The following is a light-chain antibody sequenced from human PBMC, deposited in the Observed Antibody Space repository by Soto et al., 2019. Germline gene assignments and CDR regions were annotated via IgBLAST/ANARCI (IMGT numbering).Light chain of an antibody. Sequence: AIQLTQSPSSLSASVGDRVTITCRASQGISSALAWYQQKPGKAPKLLIYDASSLESGVPSRFSGSGSGTDFTLTISSLQTEDFATYYCQQFNNYLLTFGQGTRLEIK. CDR2: DAS. CDR3: QQFNNYLLT. J-gene: IGKJ5*01. V-gene: IGKV1D-13*01. CDR1: QGISSA.